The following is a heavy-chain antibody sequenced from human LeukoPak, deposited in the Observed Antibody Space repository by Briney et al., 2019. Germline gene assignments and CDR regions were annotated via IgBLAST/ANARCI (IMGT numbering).Heavy chain of an antibody. CDR1: GGSFSGYY. D-gene: IGHD5/OR15-5a*01. CDR3: ARGVRLYAQRARTWFDP. V-gene: IGHV4-34*01. J-gene: IGHJ5*02. CDR2: INHSGNT. Sequence: SETLSLTCAVYGGSFSGYYWSWIRQPPGKGLEWIGEINHSGNTNSNPSLKSRVTMSVDTSKNQFSLKLSSVTAADTAVYYCARGVRLYAQRARTWFDPWGQGTLVTVSS.